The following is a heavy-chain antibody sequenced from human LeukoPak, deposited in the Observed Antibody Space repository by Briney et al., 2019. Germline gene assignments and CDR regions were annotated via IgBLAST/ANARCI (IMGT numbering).Heavy chain of an antibody. CDR2: IYTSGST. Sequence: SETLSLTCTGSGGPISSGSYYWSWIRQPAGKGLEWIGRIYTSGSTNYNPSLKSRVTISVDTSKNQFSLKLSSVTVADTAVYYCARARYYDSSGYYSNDAFDIWGQGTMVTVSS. CDR3: ARARYYDSSGYYSNDAFDI. CDR1: GGPISSGSYY. V-gene: IGHV4-61*02. J-gene: IGHJ3*02. D-gene: IGHD3-22*01.